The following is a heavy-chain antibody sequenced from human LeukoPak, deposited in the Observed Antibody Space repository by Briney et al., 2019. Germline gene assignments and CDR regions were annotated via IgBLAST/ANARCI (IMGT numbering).Heavy chain of an antibody. CDR3: AGEHCSGDNCRQGFDY. CDR2: LNPNSGDT. D-gene: IGHD2-15*01. CDR1: GYTFTDYY. Sequence: GASVKVSCKASGYTFTDYYIHWVRQAPGQGLEWMGWLNPNSGDTNHAQIFQGRVTLTRDTSISTAYMELSSLRSDDSAVYYCAGEHCSGDNCRQGFDYWGQGTLVTVSS. J-gene: IGHJ4*02. V-gene: IGHV1-2*02.